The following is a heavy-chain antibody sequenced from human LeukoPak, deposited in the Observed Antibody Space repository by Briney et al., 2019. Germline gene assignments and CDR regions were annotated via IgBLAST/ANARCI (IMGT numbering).Heavy chain of an antibody. J-gene: IGHJ4*02. CDR3: ARDSSLDYGDYGPFDY. V-gene: IGHV3-30*19. CDR2: ISYDGSNK. Sequence: GGSLRLSCAASGFTFSIYGMHWGRQAPGKGLEWVAVISYDGSNKYYADSVKGRFTISRDNSKNTLYLQMNSLRAEDTAVYYYARDSSLDYGDYGPFDYWGQGTLVTVSS. D-gene: IGHD4-17*01. CDR1: GFTFSIYG.